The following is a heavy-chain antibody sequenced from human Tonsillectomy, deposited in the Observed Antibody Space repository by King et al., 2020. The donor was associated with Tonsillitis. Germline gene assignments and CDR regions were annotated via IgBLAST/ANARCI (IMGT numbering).Heavy chain of an antibody. V-gene: IGHV3-30*18. CDR2: ISFDGSNI. J-gene: IGHJ3*02. CDR3: AKGLYYYGSGTYYRRRDAFDI. CDR1: GFTFSGFG. Sequence: VHLVESGGGVVQPGRSLRLSCAASGFTFSGFGMYWVRQAPGKGLEWVSFISFDGSNIDYADSVKGRFTISRDSSNNTLYLQMESLRAEDTAVYYCAKGLYYYGSGTYYRRRDAFDIWGQGTMVTVSS. D-gene: IGHD3-10*01.